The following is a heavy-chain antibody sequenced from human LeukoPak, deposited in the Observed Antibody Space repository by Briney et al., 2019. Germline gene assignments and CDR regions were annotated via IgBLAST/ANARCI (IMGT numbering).Heavy chain of an antibody. J-gene: IGHJ4*02. D-gene: IGHD6-6*01. V-gene: IGHV1-8*03. CDR1: GYTFTSYD. CDR2: MNTNSGNT. Sequence: ASVKVSCKTSGYTFTSYDINWVRQATGQGLEWMGVMNTNSGNTGYAQRFRGRVTITRNTSISTAYMELSSLRSEDTAVYYCARGASRSFDYWGQGTLVTVSS. CDR3: ARGASRSFDY.